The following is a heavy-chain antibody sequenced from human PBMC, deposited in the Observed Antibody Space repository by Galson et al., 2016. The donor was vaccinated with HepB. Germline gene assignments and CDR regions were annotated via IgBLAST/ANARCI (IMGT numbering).Heavy chain of an antibody. D-gene: IGHD2-21*02. Sequence: PLRLSCAASGFTVSNTYMNWVRQAPGKGLEWVSIIYTGGSTYYADSVKGRFTISRDNSKNTLYLQMNSLRAEDTAVYYCATGAGEHAVTVYFDYWGQGTLVTVSS. CDR1: GFTVSNTY. J-gene: IGHJ4*02. V-gene: IGHV3-53*01. CDR2: IYTGGST. CDR3: ATGAGEHAVTVYFDY.